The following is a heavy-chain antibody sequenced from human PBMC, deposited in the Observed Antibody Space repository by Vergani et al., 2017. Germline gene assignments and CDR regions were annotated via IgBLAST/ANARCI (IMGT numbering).Heavy chain of an antibody. CDR1: GFTFSSYS. CDR2: ISSSSSYI. J-gene: IGHJ6*02. Sequence: EVQLVESGGGVVQPGGSLRLSCAASGFTFSSYSMNWVRQAPGKGLEWVSSISSSSSYIYYADSVKGRFTISRDNAKNSLYLQMNSLRAEDTAVYYCARVAEYNWNDVHYYYGMDVWGQGTTVTVSS. CDR3: ARVAEYNWNDVHYYYGMDV. V-gene: IGHV3-21*01. D-gene: IGHD1-20*01.